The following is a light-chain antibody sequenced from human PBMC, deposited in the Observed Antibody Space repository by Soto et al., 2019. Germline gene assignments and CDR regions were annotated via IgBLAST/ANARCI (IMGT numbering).Light chain of an antibody. CDR3: QQRQYWPPIT. CDR2: DAS. Sequence: EIVLKQSPGTLSLSPGERATLSCRASLNVNSYLAWYQQKPGQAPRLLIYDASNRAAGIPARFSGSGSGTDFTLTISSLEPEDFAIYYCQQRQYWPPITFGQGTRLEIK. CDR1: LNVNSY. V-gene: IGKV3-11*01. J-gene: IGKJ5*01.